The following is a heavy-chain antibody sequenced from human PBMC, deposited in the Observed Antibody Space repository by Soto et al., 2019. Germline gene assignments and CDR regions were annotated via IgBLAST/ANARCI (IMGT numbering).Heavy chain of an antibody. CDR2: ISAYNGNT. D-gene: IGHD6-13*01. CDR1: GYTFTSYG. Sequence: ASVKVSCKASGYTFTSYGISWVRQAPGQGLEWIGWISAYNGNTNYAQKLQGRVTMTTDTSTSTAYMELRSLRSDDTAVYYCALSSSWYTGVYYYYGMDVWGQGTTVTVSS. CDR3: ALSSSWYTGVYYYYGMDV. J-gene: IGHJ6*02. V-gene: IGHV1-18*01.